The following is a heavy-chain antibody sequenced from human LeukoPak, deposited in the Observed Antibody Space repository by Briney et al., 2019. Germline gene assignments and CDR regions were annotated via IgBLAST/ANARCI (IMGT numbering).Heavy chain of an antibody. Sequence: SETLSLTCAVYGGSFSGYYWSWIREPPGKGLEWIGEINHSGSTNYNPSLKSRVTISVDTSKNQFSLKLSSVTAADTAVYYCARGHRSGLERWGQGTLVTVSS. V-gene: IGHV4-34*01. CDR2: INHSGST. D-gene: IGHD1-1*01. CDR3: ARGHRSGLER. J-gene: IGHJ4*02. CDR1: GGSFSGYY.